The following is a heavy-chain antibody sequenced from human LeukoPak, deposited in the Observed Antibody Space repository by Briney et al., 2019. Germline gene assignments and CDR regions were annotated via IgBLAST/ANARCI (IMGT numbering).Heavy chain of an antibody. Sequence: GGSLRLSCAASGFTFSSYAMSWVRQAPGKGLEWVSAISGSGGSTYYADSVKGRFTISRDNSKNTLYLQMNSLRAEDTAVYYCVGEGVYSSSWYYFDYWGQGTLVTVSS. D-gene: IGHD6-13*01. CDR2: ISGSGGST. CDR3: VGEGVYSSSWYYFDY. J-gene: IGHJ4*02. V-gene: IGHV3-23*01. CDR1: GFTFSSYA.